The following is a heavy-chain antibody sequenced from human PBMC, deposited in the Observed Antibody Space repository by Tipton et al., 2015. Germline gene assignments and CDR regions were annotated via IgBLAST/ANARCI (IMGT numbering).Heavy chain of an antibody. Sequence: GLVKPSETLSLNCSVSGGPISGLYWTWIRHLPGKGLEWIGDIYHNGDTSYNPSLKSRVAMSMDTSKNQFFLKLRSVTAAETAVYYCARRIAPRPGWFEPWGQGTLVTVSS. D-gene: IGHD2-21*01. V-gene: IGHV4-59*06. CDR1: GGPISGLY. CDR3: ARRIAPRPGWFEP. J-gene: IGHJ5*02. CDR2: IYHNGDT.